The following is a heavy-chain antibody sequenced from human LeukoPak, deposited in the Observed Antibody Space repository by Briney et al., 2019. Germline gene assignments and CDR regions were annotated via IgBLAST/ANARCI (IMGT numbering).Heavy chain of an antibody. V-gene: IGHV6-1*01. Sequence: SQTFSLTCAISGDSVSSKTATWNWIRQSPSRGLEWLGRTYFRSKWYYDYAMSVKGRVSISPDTSKNHFSLHLDSVTPEDTAVYYCARDHWYDILSFDYWGQGTLVTVSS. D-gene: IGHD3-9*01. CDR3: ARDHWYDILSFDY. CDR1: GDSVSSKTAT. CDR2: TYFRSKWYY. J-gene: IGHJ4*02.